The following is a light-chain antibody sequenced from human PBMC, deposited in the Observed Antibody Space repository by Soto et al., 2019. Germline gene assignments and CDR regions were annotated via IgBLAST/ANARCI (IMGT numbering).Light chain of an antibody. Sequence: EVVLPQSPATLSLSPGDRVALSCRASQSVSTDLAWYQQKPGQAPRLLIYGASSRATGIPDRFSGSGSGTDFALTISRLEPEDFAVYDCQQRSNWPPITFGQGTRLEIK. CDR1: QSVSTD. CDR2: GAS. J-gene: IGKJ5*01. V-gene: IGKV3-11*01. CDR3: QQRSNWPPIT.